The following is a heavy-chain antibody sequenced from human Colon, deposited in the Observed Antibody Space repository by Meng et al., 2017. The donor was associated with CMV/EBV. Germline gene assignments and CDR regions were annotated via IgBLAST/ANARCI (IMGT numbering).Heavy chain of an antibody. CDR3: ARVRRLQLPKYYFDN. J-gene: IGHJ4*02. CDR2: INPKNGGT. V-gene: IGHV1-2*02. CDR1: GYSFTDYC. Sequence: ASVKVSCKASGYSFTDYCLHWVRQAPGHGLEWMGWINPKNGGTNVAQKFQGRVTMTRDTSINTAYMELSSLRPDDTAVYFCARVRRLQLPKYYFDNWGLGTLVTVSS. D-gene: IGHD1-1*01.